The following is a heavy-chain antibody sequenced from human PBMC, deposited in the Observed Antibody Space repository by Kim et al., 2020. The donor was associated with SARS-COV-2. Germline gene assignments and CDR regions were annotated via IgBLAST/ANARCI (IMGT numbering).Heavy chain of an antibody. V-gene: IGHV3-9*01. J-gene: IGHJ6*02. Sequence: DSVKSRITISRDNAKNSLYLEMNSLRAEDTALYYCAKDTALYSSSWYSMDVWGHGTTVTVSS. D-gene: IGHD6-13*01. CDR3: AKDTALYSSSWYSMDV.